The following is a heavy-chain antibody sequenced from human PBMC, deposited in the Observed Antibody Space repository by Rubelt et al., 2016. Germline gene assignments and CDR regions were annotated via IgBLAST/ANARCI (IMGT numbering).Heavy chain of an antibody. CDR3: AREYGVADYYYYGMDV. D-gene: IGHD6-19*01. V-gene: IGHV3-30*01. Sequence: ISYAGSNKYYADSVKGRFTISRDNSKNTLYLQMNSLRAEDTAVYYCAREYGVADYYYYGMDVWGQGTTVTVSS. J-gene: IGHJ6*02. CDR2: ISYAGSNK.